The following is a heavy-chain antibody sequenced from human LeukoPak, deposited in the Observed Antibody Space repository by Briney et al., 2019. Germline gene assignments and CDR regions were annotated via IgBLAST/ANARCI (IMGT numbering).Heavy chain of an antibody. D-gene: IGHD3-22*01. V-gene: IGHV3-7*01. J-gene: IGHJ4*02. CDR1: GFTFSSYW. CDR2: IKPDGSEK. Sequence: PGGSLRLSCAASGFTFSSYWMSWVRQTPGKGLEWVANIKPDGSEKYYVDSVKGRFTISRDNAKNSLYLQMNSLRAEDTAVYYCARDRNYDGSVYYEDDYFDYWGQGTLVTVSS. CDR3: ARDRNYDGSVYYEDDYFDY.